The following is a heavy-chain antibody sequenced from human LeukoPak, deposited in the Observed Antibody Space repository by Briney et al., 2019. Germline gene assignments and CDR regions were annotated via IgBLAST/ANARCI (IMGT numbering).Heavy chain of an antibody. D-gene: IGHD2-2*01. J-gene: IGHJ4*02. CDR1: GFTFSSYA. Sequence: GGSLRLSCAASGFTFSSYAMSWVRQAPGKGLEWVSAISGSGDSTYYADSVKGRFTISRDNSKNTLYLQMNSLRAEDTAVYYCANFGCSSTSCLDYWGQGTLVTVSS. CDR2: ISGSGDST. V-gene: IGHV3-23*01. CDR3: ANFGCSSTSCLDY.